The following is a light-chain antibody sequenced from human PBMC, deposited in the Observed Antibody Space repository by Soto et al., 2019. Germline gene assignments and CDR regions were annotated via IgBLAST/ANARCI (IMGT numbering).Light chain of an antibody. CDR1: RLDVGGYNY. Sequence: QSALTQPASVSGSPGQSITISCTGTRLDVGGYNYVSWYQQHPGKAPKLMIYEVSNRPSGVSDRFSGSRSGNTASLTISGLQAEDESDYYCISYTSSSTWVFGGGTKVTVL. CDR3: ISYTSSSTWV. J-gene: IGLJ3*02. V-gene: IGLV2-14*01. CDR2: EVS.